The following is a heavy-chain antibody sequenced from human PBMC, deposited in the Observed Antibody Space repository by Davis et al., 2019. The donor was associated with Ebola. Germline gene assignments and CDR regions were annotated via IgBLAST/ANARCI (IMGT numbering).Heavy chain of an antibody. D-gene: IGHD2-15*01. CDR3: AKTASFIVVVVAATEGYYGMDV. V-gene: IGHV3-23*01. Sequence: PGGSLRLSCAASGFTFSSYAMSWVRQAPGKGLEWVSAISGSGGSTYYADSVKGRFTISRDNSKNTLYLQMNSLRAEDTAVYYCAKTASFIVVVVAATEGYYGMDVWGKGTTVTVSS. J-gene: IGHJ6*04. CDR2: ISGSGGST. CDR1: GFTFSSYA.